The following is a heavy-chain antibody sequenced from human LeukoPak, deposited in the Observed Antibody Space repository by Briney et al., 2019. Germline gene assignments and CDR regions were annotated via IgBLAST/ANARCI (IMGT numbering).Heavy chain of an antibody. J-gene: IGHJ6*02. CDR3: ARQWSYYYDSSGYYPDYGMDV. V-gene: IGHV4-59*08. CDR1: GGSISSYY. Sequence: PSETLSLTCTVSGGSISSYYWSWIRQPPGKGLEWIGYIYYSGSTNYNPSLKSRVTISVDTSKNPFSLKLSSVTAADTAVYYCARQWSYYYDSSGYYPDYGMDVWGQGTTVTVSS. D-gene: IGHD3-22*01. CDR2: IYYSGST.